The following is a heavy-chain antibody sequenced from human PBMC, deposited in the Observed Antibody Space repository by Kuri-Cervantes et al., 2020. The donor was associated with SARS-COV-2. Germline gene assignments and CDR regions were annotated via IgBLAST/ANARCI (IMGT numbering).Heavy chain of an antibody. J-gene: IGHJ4*02. CDR1: GFIFSNYW. CDR2: IKEDGSGK. Sequence: GGSLRLSCAASGFIFSNYWMNWVRQAPGKGLEWVAKIKEDGSGKYYADSVKGRFTISRDNAKDTLYLEMNSLRAEDTAVHYCARLLARILSYHHSLVVYYFDYWGQGPLVTVSS. CDR3: ARLLARILSYHHSLVVYYFDY. V-gene: IGHV3-7*03. D-gene: IGHD2-2*01.